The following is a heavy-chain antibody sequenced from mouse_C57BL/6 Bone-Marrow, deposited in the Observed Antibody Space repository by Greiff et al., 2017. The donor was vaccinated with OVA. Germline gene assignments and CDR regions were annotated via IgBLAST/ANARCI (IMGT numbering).Heavy chain of an antibody. V-gene: IGHV1-69*02. Sequence: VQLQQPGAELVKPGASVTLSCKASGYTFTSYWMHWVKQRPGRGLEWIGRIDPSDSYTNYNQKFKGKATLTVDTSSSTAYMQLSSLTSEDSAVYYCARKRQLRLPDYWGQGTTLTVSS. J-gene: IGHJ2*01. CDR1: GYTFTSYW. CDR3: ARKRQLRLPDY. CDR2: IDPSDSYT. D-gene: IGHD3-2*02.